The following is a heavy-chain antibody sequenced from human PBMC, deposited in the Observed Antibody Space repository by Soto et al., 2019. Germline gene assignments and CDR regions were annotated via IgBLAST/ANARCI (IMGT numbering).Heavy chain of an antibody. D-gene: IGHD4-17*01. Sequence: GGSLILSCAASGFTFSSYEMNWVRQAPGKGLEWVSYISSSGSTIYYADSVKGRFTISRDNAKNSLYLQMNSLRAEDTAVYYCAREGAYGDNYYYYGRDVWGKGTTVTVAS. J-gene: IGHJ6*04. CDR1: GFTFSSYE. V-gene: IGHV3-48*03. CDR2: ISSSGSTI. CDR3: AREGAYGDNYYYYGRDV.